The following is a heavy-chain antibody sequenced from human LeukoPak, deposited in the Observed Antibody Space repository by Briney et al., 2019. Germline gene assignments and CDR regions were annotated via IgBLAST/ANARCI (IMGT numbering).Heavy chain of an antibody. V-gene: IGHV3-48*01. CDR3: AREESITIFGVVKSYMDV. CDR2: ISSSSSTI. CDR1: GFTFSSYS. Sequence: GGSLRLSCAASGFTFSSYSMNWVRQAPGKGLEGVSYISSSSSTIYYADSVKGRFTISRDNAKNSLYLQMNSLRAEATAVYYCAREESITIFGVVKSYMDVWGKGTTVTVSS. D-gene: IGHD3-3*01. J-gene: IGHJ6*03.